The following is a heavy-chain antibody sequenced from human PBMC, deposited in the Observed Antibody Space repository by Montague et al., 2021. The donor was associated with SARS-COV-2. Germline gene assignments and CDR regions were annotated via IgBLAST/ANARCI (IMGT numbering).Heavy chain of an antibody. Sequence: SETLSLTCAVYGGSFSGSNWLWIRHPPGPGMELFGEINHNESSNTNQSPKSRVTISVDTSKNKISLTLSSVTAADTAVYYCARMRAVLLWFGESTYFDYWGQGTLVTVSS. CDR2: INHNESS. V-gene: IGHV4-34*01. D-gene: IGHD3-10*01. CDR3: ARMRAVLLWFGESTYFDY. CDR1: GGSFSGSN. J-gene: IGHJ4*02.